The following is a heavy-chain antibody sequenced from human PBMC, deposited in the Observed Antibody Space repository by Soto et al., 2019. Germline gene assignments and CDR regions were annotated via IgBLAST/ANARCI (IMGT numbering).Heavy chain of an antibody. J-gene: IGHJ3*02. CDR2: IWYDGSNK. V-gene: IGHV3-33*01. D-gene: IGHD6-6*01. Sequence: GGSLRLSCAASGFTFSSYGMHWVRQAPGKGLEWVAVIWYDGSNKYYADSVKGRFTISRDNSKNTLYLQMNSLRAEDTAVYYCARDPLNLGQLGANDAFDIWGQGTMVTVSS. CDR1: GFTFSSYG. CDR3: ARDPLNLGQLGANDAFDI.